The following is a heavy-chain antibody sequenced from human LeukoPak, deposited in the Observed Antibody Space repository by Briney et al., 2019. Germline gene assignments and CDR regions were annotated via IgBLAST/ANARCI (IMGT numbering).Heavy chain of an antibody. J-gene: IGHJ3*02. V-gene: IGHV3-23*01. CDR3: AKELYSSSWFTDAFDI. CDR2: ISGSGGST. CDR1: GFTFSSYA. Sequence: GGSLRLSCAASGFTFSSYAMSWVRQAPGKGLEWVSAISGSGGSTYYADSVKGRFTISRDNSKNTLYLQMNSLRAEDTAVYYCAKELYSSSWFTDAFDIWGQGTMVTVSS. D-gene: IGHD6-13*01.